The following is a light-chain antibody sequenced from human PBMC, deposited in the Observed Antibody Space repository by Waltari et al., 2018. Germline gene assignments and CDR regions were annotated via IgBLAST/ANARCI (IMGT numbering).Light chain of an antibody. CDR1: SSDVGGYNY. CDR2: DVS. CDR3: CSYGGTYSWV. V-gene: IGLV2-11*01. Sequence: QSALTQPRSVSGSPGQSVTISCTGTSSDVGGYNYVSWYQQHPGKAPKLMIYDVSKRPSGVPDRCSGSKSGNTASLTISGLQAEDEADYYFCSYGGTYSWVFGGGTKLTVL. J-gene: IGLJ3*02.